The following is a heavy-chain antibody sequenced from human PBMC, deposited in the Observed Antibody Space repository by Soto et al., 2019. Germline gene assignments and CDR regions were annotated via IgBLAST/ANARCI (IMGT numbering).Heavy chain of an antibody. CDR3: ARVDDF. CDR1: GGSFTGHY. J-gene: IGHJ4*02. CDR2: INHRGST. Sequence: QVQLQQWGAGLLKPSETLSLTCAVYGGSFTGHYWGWIRQPPGKGLEWIGEINHRGSTKYNPSLKSRVTMSVDTSKNQFSLRLSFVTAADTAIYYCARVDDFWGQGTLDTVSS. V-gene: IGHV4-34*01.